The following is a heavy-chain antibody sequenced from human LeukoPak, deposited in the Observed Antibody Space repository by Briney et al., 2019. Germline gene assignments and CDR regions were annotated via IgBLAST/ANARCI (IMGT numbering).Heavy chain of an antibody. CDR3: AKVGDPPQLPYMNYYGMDV. J-gene: IGHJ6*02. V-gene: IGHV3-23*01. Sequence: PGGSLRLSYAASGFTFSSYAMSWVRQAPGKGLEWVSAIFSSGGSTYFADSVKGRFTISRDNSKNTLYLQMNSLRVEDTAVYYCAKVGDPPQLPYMNYYGMDVWGQGTTVTVSS. CDR1: GFTFSSYA. D-gene: IGHD1-1*01. CDR2: IFSSGGST.